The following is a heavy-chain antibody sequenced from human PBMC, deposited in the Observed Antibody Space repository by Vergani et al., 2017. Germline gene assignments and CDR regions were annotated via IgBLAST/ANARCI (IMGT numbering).Heavy chain of an antibody. CDR1: GFTFDDYT. CDR3: AKDGVLRYFDWLPPSGAFDI. CDR2: ISWDGGST. Sequence: EVQLVESGGVVVQPGGSLRLSCAASGFTFDDYTMHWVRQAPGKGLEWVSLISWDGGSTYYADSVKGRFTISRDNSKNSLYLQMNSLRAEDTALYYCAKDGVLRYFDWLPPSGAFDIWGQGTMVTVSS. J-gene: IGHJ3*02. D-gene: IGHD3-9*01. V-gene: IGHV3-43*01.